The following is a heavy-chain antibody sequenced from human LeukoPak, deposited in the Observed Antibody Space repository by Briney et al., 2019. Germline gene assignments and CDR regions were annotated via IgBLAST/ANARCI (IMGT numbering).Heavy chain of an antibody. CDR3: ARRIAARPSQGNYFDH. D-gene: IGHD6-6*01. Sequence: SETLSLTCTVSGGSISSSSYYWGWIRQPPGKGLEWIGSIYYSGSTYYNPSLKSRVTISVDTSKNQFSLKLSSVTAADTAVYYCARRIAARPSQGNYFDHWGQGTLVTVSS. J-gene: IGHJ4*02. CDR1: GGSISSSSYY. V-gene: IGHV4-39*01. CDR2: IYYSGST.